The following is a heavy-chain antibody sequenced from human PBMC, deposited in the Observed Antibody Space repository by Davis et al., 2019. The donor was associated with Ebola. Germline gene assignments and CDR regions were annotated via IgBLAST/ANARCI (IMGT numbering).Heavy chain of an antibody. CDR2: ISSSGSTI. Sequence: GGSLRLSCAASGFIFSSYEMNWVRQAPGKGLEWVSYISSSGSTIYYADSVKGRFTISRDNAKNSLYLQMNSLRAEDTAVYYCARDVEDIVVVGDAFDIWGQGTMVTVSS. J-gene: IGHJ3*02. V-gene: IGHV3-48*03. CDR3: ARDVEDIVVVGDAFDI. D-gene: IGHD2-15*01. CDR1: GFIFSSYE.